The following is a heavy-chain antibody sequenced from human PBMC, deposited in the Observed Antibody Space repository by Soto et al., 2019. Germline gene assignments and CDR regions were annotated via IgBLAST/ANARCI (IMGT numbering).Heavy chain of an antibody. Sequence: ASVKVSCKASGYTFTNNDVTWVRQATGQGLEWMGWMNPGSGDTGYAQKFQGRVTMTRDISIATAYMELSSLRSEDTAIYYCARMASFGSLNWFDPWGQGTLITVSS. CDR2: MNPGSGDT. CDR3: ARMASFGSLNWFDP. CDR1: GYTFTNND. J-gene: IGHJ5*02. D-gene: IGHD5-18*01. V-gene: IGHV1-8*01.